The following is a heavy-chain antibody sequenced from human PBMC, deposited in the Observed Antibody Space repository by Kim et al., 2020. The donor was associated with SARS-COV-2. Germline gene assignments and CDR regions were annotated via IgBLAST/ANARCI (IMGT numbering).Heavy chain of an antibody. J-gene: IGHJ6*02. CDR3: ARGRAGVVPAPVLGLGPDYDYYAMDV. D-gene: IGHD2-2*02. CDR1: GGSFSDYN. CDR2: INHSGST. V-gene: IGHV4-34*01. Sequence: SETLSLTCAVYGGSFSDYNWSWIRQPPGKGLEWIGEINHSGSTSHSPSLKSRVTISVDTSKSQFSLRLKSMTAADTAVYYCARGRAGVVPAPVLGLGPDYDYYAMDVWGQGTAVAVSS.